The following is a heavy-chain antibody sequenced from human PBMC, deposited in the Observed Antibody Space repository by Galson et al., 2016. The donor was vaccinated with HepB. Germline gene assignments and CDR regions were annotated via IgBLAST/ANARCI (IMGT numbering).Heavy chain of an antibody. D-gene: IGHD3-10*01. V-gene: IGHV3-23*01. CDR2: ITSGDTT. CDR1: GFTFVNYV. CDR3: ARSDYFGSGNYEF. Sequence: SLRLSCAASGFTFVNYVMNWVRQAPGKGLEWVSLITSGDTTYYAYAVKGRFTIFRDNSKNTLSLQMTRLRVEDTAVYFCARSDYFGSGNYEFWGQGSLVIVSS. J-gene: IGHJ4*02.